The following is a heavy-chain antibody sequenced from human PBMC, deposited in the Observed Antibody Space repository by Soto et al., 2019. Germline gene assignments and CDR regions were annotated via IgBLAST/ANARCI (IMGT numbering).Heavy chain of an antibody. Sequence: EVQLVESGGGLVKPGGSLRLSCAASGFTFSSYSMNWVRQAPGKGLEWVSSISSSSSYIYYADSLKGRFTISRDNAKNSLFLQMNSLRAEDTAVYYCARGYSYDYGYYYGMDVWGQGTTVTVSS. J-gene: IGHJ6*02. D-gene: IGHD5-18*01. CDR3: ARGYSYDYGYYYGMDV. CDR2: ISSSSSYI. CDR1: GFTFSSYS. V-gene: IGHV3-21*01.